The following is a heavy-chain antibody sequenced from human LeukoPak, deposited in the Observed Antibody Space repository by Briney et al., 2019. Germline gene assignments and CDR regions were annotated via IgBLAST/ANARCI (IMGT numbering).Heavy chain of an antibody. J-gene: IGHJ4*02. D-gene: IGHD5-24*01. Sequence: GGSLRLSCASSGFNFSAYVVNWVRQAPGKGLEWVSSITRSSSYIYFADAVRGRFTISRDNAKNSLYLQMNSLRAEDTAVYYCARDKNPRDGGYWGPGTMVTVS. CDR2: ITRSSSYI. V-gene: IGHV3-21*01. CDR3: ARDKNPRDGGY. CDR1: GFNFSAYV.